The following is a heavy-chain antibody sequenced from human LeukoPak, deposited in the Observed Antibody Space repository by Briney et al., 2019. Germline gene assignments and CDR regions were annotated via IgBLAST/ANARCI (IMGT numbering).Heavy chain of an antibody. CDR3: TTDYTSFGGGFDY. CDR2: IKSKTDGGTT. J-gene: IGHJ4*02. D-gene: IGHD3-16*01. CDR1: GITFSSSS. V-gene: IGHV3-15*01. Sequence: GGSLRLSCLASGITFSSSSMSWVRQAPGKGLEWVGRIKSKTDGGTTDYAAPVKGRFTISRDDSKNTMYLQVNSLKTEDTAVYYCTTDYTSFGGGFDYWGQGTLVTVSS.